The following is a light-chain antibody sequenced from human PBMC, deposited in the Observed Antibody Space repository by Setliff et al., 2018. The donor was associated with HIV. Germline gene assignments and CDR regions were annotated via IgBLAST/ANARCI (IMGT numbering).Light chain of an antibody. J-gene: IGLJ1*01. V-gene: IGLV1-44*01. Sequence: QSVLTQPPSASGTPGQRVTISCSGSSSNIGSNTVNWYRQLPGTAPKLLIYSNNQLPSGVPDRFSGSKSGTSASLGISGLQSEDEADYYCAAWDDSLNGQVFGTGTKVTVL. CDR2: SNN. CDR3: AAWDDSLNGQV. CDR1: SSNIGSNT.